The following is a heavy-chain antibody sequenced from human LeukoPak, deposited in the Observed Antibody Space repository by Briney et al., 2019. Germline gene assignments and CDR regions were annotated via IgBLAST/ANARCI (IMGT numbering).Heavy chain of an antibody. V-gene: IGHV1-2*02. J-gene: IGHJ4*02. D-gene: IGHD2-2*01. CDR2: INPNSGGT. CDR1: GYTFTGYY. CDR3: ARVLLPYCSSTSCYPTTFHY. Sequence: ASVKVSCKASGYTFTGYYMHWVRQAPGQGLEWMGWINPNSGGTNYAQKFQGRVTMTRDTSISTAYMELSRLRSDDTAMYYCARVLLPYCSSTSCYPTTFHYWGQGTLVTVSS.